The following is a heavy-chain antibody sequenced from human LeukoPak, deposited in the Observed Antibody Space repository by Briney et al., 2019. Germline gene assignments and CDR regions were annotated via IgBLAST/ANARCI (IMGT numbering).Heavy chain of an antibody. CDR2: ISSDNGIL. Sequence: ASVRVSCKASGYSTNRFGVTWVRQAPGQGLEWIGLISSDNGILRDADKFQGRVSLTTDTSKTTAYMELRSLRSDDSAVYFCANVAKGRFFFYYMDVWGKGTTVTVSS. D-gene: IGHD2-15*01. J-gene: IGHJ6*03. CDR3: ANVAKGRFFFYYMDV. CDR1: GYSTNRFG. V-gene: IGHV1-18*01.